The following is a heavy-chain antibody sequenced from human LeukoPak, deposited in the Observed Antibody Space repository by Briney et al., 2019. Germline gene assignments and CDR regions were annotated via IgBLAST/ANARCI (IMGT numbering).Heavy chain of an antibody. CDR2: IKQDGSEK. J-gene: IGHJ4*01. Sequence: GGSLRLFCAASGYTFSTQWMIWVRQAPGKGLEWVANIKQDGSEKYYVDSVKGRFIISRDNAKNSLYLQMNSLRAEDTAVYYCANALGAHYFDSWGRETLVTVSS. D-gene: IGHD7-27*01. CDR1: GYTFSTQW. CDR3: ANALGAHYFDS. V-gene: IGHV3-7*05.